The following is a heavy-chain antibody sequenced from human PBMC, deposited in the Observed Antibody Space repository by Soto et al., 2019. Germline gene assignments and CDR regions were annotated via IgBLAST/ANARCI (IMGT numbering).Heavy chain of an antibody. CDR3: AREPGYSSGWGSRWFDP. CDR1: GGTFSSYA. V-gene: IGHV1-69*01. Sequence: QVQLVQSGAEVKKPGSSVKVSCKASGGTFSSYAISWVRQAPGQGLEWMGGIIPIFGTANYAQKFQGRVTITADESTSSAYMELSSLRSEDTAVYYCAREPGYSSGWGSRWFDPWGQGTLVTGSS. J-gene: IGHJ5*02. CDR2: IIPIFGTA. D-gene: IGHD6-19*01.